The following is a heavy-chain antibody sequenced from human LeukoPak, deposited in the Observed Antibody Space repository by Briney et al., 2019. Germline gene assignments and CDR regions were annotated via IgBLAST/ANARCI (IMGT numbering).Heavy chain of an antibody. CDR2: RNPNSGNT. V-gene: IGHV1-8*01. CDR1: GYTFTSSD. J-gene: IGHJ4*02. CDR3: ARGKPYSSGWFNPYYFDL. D-gene: IGHD6-19*01. Sequence: ASEKVSCKASGYTFTSSDINWVRQATGQGLEWMGWRNPNSGNTGYAQKFQGRVIMTTNTSISTAYMELTNLRSEDTAVYYCARGKPYSSGWFNPYYFDLWGQGTLVTVSS.